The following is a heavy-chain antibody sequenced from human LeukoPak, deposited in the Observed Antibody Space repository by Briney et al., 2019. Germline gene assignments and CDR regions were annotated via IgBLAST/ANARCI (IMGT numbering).Heavy chain of an antibody. CDR1: GFTFSSYA. CDR2: ISYDGSNK. CDR3: ARGSGHIVVVVAVDSDY. Sequence: GRSLRLSCAASGFTFSSYAMHWVRQAPGKGLEWVAVISYDGSNKYYADSVKGRFTISRDNSKNTLYLQMNSLRAEDTAVYYCARGSGHIVVVVAVDSDYWGQGTLVTVSS. J-gene: IGHJ4*02. V-gene: IGHV3-30*04. D-gene: IGHD2-15*01.